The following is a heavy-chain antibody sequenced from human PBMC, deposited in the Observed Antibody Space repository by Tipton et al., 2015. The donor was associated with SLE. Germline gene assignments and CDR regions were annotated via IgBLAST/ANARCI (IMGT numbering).Heavy chain of an antibody. CDR2: IYSSGNT. V-gene: IGHV4-59*11. J-gene: IGHJ4*02. CDR3: ARERGPGLAY. Sequence: TLSLTCSVSGGSISSQYWSWIRQPPGKGLEWIGFIYSSGNTNYNPSLKSRVTISVDTSKNQFSLRLSSVTAADTAVYYCARERGPGLAYWGQGTLVTVSS. D-gene: IGHD6-25*01. CDR1: GGSISSQY.